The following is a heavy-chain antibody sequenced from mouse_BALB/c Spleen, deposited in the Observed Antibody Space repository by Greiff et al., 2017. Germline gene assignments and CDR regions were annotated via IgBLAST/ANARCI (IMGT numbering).Heavy chain of an antibody. V-gene: IGHV1-87*01. J-gene: IGHJ4*01. CDR2: IYPGDGDT. CDR1: GYTFTSYW. Sequence: QVQLQQSGAELARPGASVKLSCKASGYTFTSYWMQWVKQRPGQGLEWIGAIYPGDGDTRYTQKFKGKATLTADKSSSTAYMQLSSLASEDSAVYYCARGYYGSSLYYYAMDYWGQGTSVTVSS. D-gene: IGHD1-1*01. CDR3: ARGYYGSSLYYYAMDY.